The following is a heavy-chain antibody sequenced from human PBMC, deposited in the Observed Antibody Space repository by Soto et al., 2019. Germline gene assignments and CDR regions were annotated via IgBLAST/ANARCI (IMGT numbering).Heavy chain of an antibody. Sequence: GGSLRLSCAAPGFTFSSYAMHWVRQAPGKGLEWVAVISYDGSNKYYADSVKGRFTISRDNSKNTLYLQMNSLRAEDTAVYYCARGNGAVAAKGNAFDIWGQGTMVTVSS. CDR3: ARGNGAVAAKGNAFDI. CDR1: GFTFSSYA. V-gene: IGHV3-30-3*01. J-gene: IGHJ3*02. D-gene: IGHD6-19*01. CDR2: ISYDGSNK.